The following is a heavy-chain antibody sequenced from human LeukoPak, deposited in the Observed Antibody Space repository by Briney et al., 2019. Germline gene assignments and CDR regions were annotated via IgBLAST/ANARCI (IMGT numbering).Heavy chain of an antibody. Sequence: GGSLRLSCAASGFTFSSYWMTWVRQAPGKGLEWVSSISGSGGSTQYADSVQGRFAISRDNSKNTLYLQMNSLRVEDTAVYFCARDPSGDYIGTFDMWGRGTMVSVSS. CDR3: ARDPSGDYIGTFDM. D-gene: IGHD4-17*01. J-gene: IGHJ3*02. CDR2: ISGSGGST. V-gene: IGHV3-23*01. CDR1: GFTFSSYW.